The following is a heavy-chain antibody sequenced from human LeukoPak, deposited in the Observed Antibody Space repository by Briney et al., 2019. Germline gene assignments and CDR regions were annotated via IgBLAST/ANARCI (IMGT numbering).Heavy chain of an antibody. CDR2: MNPNSGNT. J-gene: IGHJ6*02. D-gene: IGHD3-10*01. Sequence: ASVKVSCKASGYTFTSYDIDWVRQATGQGLEWMGWMNPNSGNTGYAQKFQGRVTMTRNTSISTAYMELSSLRSEDAAVYYCASGGGYYGMDVWGQGTTVIVSS. CDR1: GYTFTSYD. V-gene: IGHV1-8*01. CDR3: ASGGGYYGMDV.